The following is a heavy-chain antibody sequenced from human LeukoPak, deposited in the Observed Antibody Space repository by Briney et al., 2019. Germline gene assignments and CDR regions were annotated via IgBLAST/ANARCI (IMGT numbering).Heavy chain of an antibody. CDR2: ISSSSSYI. V-gene: IGHV3-21*01. CDR1: GFTFSSYR. J-gene: IGHJ6*02. CDR3: ARATLTTVGNYYYYYGMDV. D-gene: IGHD4-23*01. Sequence: GGSLRLSCAASGFTFSSYRMNWVGQAPGKGLEWVSSISSSSSYIYYADSVKGGFTISRDSAKNSLYLQMNSLRAEDTAVYYCARATLTTVGNYYYYYGMDVWGQGTTVTVSS.